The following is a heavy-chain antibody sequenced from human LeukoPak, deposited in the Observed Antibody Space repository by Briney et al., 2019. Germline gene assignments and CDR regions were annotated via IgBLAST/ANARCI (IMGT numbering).Heavy chain of an antibody. Sequence: GGSLRLSCAASGFTFSSYAMSWVRQAPGKGLEWVSAISGSGGSTYYADSVKGRFTISRDNSKNTLYLQMNSLRAEDTALYHCAKGDTSGWSPVYYFDYWGQGTLVTVSS. CDR3: AKGDTSGWSPVYYFDY. CDR2: ISGSGGST. D-gene: IGHD6-19*01. V-gene: IGHV3-23*01. J-gene: IGHJ4*02. CDR1: GFTFSSYA.